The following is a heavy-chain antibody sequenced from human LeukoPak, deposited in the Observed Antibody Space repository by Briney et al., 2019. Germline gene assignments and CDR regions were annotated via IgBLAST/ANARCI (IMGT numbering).Heavy chain of an antibody. J-gene: IGHJ3*02. Sequence: ASVKVSCTASGYTYTGYYMHWVRQGPGQGLEWMGWINPNSGGTNYAQKFQGWVTMIRDTSISTAYMELSRLRSDDTAVYYCARDSDGTGTGTQNAFDIWGQGTMVTVSS. CDR3: ARDSDGTGTGTQNAFDI. CDR1: GYTYTGYY. CDR2: INPNSGGT. D-gene: IGHD1-1*01. V-gene: IGHV1-2*04.